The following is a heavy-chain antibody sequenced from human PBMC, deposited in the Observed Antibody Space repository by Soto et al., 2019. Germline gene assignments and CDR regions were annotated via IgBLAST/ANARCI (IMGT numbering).Heavy chain of an antibody. D-gene: IGHD3-3*01. CDR2: IWYDGSKK. Sequence: QVQVVESGGGVVQPGRSLRLSCAASGFTFSSFGMHWVRQAPGKGLEWVSLIWYDGSKKSYGDSVKGRFTISRDNSRNTVYLQMNSLRADDTAVYYCARDASYYSLGSGYYPSRNGMDVWGQGTTVTGSS. V-gene: IGHV3-33*01. CDR3: ARDASYYSLGSGYYPSRNGMDV. CDR1: GFTFSSFG. J-gene: IGHJ6*02.